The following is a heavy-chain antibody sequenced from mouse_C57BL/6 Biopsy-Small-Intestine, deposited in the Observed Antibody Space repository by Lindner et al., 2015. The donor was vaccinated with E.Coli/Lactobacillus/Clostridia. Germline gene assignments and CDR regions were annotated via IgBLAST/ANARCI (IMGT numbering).Heavy chain of an antibody. CDR1: GFTFNTYA. D-gene: IGHD2-2*01. CDR2: IRSKSSNYAT. J-gene: IGHJ1*03. V-gene: IGHV10-3*01. Sequence: VQLQESGGGLVQPKGSLRLSCAASGFTFNTYAMHWVRQAPGKGLEWVARIRSKSSNYATYYADSVKDRFTISRDDSQNMLYLQMNNLKTEDTAMYYCVRDNGYYRYFDVWGTGTTVTVSS. CDR3: VRDNGYYRYFDV.